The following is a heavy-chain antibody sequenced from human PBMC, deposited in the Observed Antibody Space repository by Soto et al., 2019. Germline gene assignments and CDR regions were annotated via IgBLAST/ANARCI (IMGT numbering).Heavy chain of an antibody. CDR2: MSSSSDYT. CDR1: GFTFSDYY. J-gene: IGHJ5*02. V-gene: IGHV3-11*05. Sequence: QVQLVESGGGLVKPGGSLRLSCAASGFTFSDYYMTWIRQAPGKGLEWVSYMSSSSDYTKYADSVKGRFTISRDNAKNSXYLQXXXXXAXXXXXXXXXXXXXXXXXXXXXXXXXQGTLVTVSS. CDR3: XXXXXXXXXXXXXXX.